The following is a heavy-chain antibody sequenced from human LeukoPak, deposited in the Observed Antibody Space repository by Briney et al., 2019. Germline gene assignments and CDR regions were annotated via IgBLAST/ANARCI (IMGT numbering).Heavy chain of an antibody. CDR2: INSDGSSP. CDR1: GFTFSNYW. CDR3: VKDLSSSWYYFDY. J-gene: IGHJ4*02. V-gene: IGHV3-74*01. D-gene: IGHD6-13*01. Sequence: GGSLRLSCAASGFTFSNYWMHWVRQAPGKGLVWVSRINSDGSSPNYADSVKGRFTISRDNAKNTLYLQMSSLRAEDTAVYYCVKDLSSSWYYFDYWGQGTLVTVSS.